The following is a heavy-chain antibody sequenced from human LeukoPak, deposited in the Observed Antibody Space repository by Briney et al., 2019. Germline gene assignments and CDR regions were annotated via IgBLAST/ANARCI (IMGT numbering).Heavy chain of an antibody. V-gene: IGHV3-49*03. Sequence: GGSLRLSCTASGFTFGGYAMSWFRQAPGKGLEWVGFIRSKAYGGTTEYAASVKGRFTISRDDSKSIAYLQMNSLKTEDTAVYYCTRAGIAAAGRTGYFDYWGQGTLVTVSS. D-gene: IGHD6-13*01. CDR3: TRAGIAAAGRTGYFDY. J-gene: IGHJ4*02. CDR1: GFTFGGYA. CDR2: IRSKAYGGTT.